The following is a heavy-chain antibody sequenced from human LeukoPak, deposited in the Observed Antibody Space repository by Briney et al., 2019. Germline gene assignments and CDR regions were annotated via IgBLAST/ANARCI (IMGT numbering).Heavy chain of an antibody. CDR2: ISYDGSNK. Sequence: GGSLRLSCAASGFTFSSYGMHWVRQAPGKGLEWVAVISYDGSNKYYADSVKGRFTISRDNSKNTLYLQMNSLRAEDTAVYYCAKLETYYDYVWGSPSTDYWGQGTLVTVSS. CDR3: AKLETYYDYVWGSPSTDY. CDR1: GFTFSSYG. D-gene: IGHD3-16*01. V-gene: IGHV3-30*18. J-gene: IGHJ4*02.